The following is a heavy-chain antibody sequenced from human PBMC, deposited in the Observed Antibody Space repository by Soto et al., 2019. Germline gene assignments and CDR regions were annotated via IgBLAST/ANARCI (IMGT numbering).Heavy chain of an antibody. CDR2: INAGNGNT. CDR3: ARVLGVAKGDY. V-gene: IGHV1-3*01. J-gene: IGHJ4*02. Sequence: ASVKVSCKASGYTFTSYAIHWVRQAPGQRLEWMGWINAGNGNTKYSQKFQGRVTITRDTSASTAYMELGSLRSQDTAVYYCARVLGVAKGDYWGQGTLVTVSS. D-gene: IGHD3-3*01. CDR1: GYTFTSYA.